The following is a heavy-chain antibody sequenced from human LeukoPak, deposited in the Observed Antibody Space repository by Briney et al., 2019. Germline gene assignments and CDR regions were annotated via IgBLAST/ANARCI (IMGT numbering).Heavy chain of an antibody. CDR3: ARTRRDQLLYYYYMDV. Sequence: GESLKISCKGSGYSFTSYWIGWVRQMPGKGLEWMGIIYPGDSDTRYSPSFQGQVTISADKSISTAYLQWSSLKASDTAMYYCARTRRDQLLYYYYMDVWGKGTTVTVSS. J-gene: IGHJ6*03. V-gene: IGHV5-51*01. CDR1: GYSFTSYW. CDR2: IYPGDSDT. D-gene: IGHD2-2*01.